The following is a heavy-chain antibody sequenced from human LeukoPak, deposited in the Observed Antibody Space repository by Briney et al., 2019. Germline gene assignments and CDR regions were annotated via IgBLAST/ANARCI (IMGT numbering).Heavy chain of an antibody. V-gene: IGHV1-2*02. D-gene: IGHD3-3*02. CDR2: INPNSGGK. J-gene: IGHJ4*02. Sequence: ASVRVSCKASGYTFTGYYVHWLRQAPGQGLTWMGWINPNSGGKDYEQQYQSRVTLTRDTSISTAYMELSSLTSDDSAVYYCARAFFNSGFDYWGQGTLVTVTS. CDR1: GYTFTGYY. CDR3: ARAFFNSGFDY.